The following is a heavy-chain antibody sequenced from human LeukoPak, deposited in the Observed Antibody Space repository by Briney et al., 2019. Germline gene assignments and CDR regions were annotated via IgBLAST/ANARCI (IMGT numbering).Heavy chain of an antibody. CDR1: GSSISSSSYY. D-gene: IGHD6-13*01. J-gene: IGHJ4*02. V-gene: IGHV4-39*01. CDR3: ATGYTSNCPYN. Sequence: SETLSLTCTVSGSSISSSSYYWGWIRQPPGTGLEWIGTIYYSGSTYYNPSLKSRVTISVDTSKNQFSLKLRSVTAADTAVYYCATGYTSNCPYNWGQGTLVTVSS. CDR2: IYYSGST.